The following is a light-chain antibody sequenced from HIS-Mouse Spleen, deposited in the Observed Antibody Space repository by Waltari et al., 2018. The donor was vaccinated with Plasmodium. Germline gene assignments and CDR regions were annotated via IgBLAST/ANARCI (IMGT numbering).Light chain of an antibody. Sequence: QSALTQPASVSGSPGQSITLSCTGTSTDTGGYTVISWYQQHPGKAPKLMIYEGSKRPSGVSNRFSGSKSGNTASLTISGLQAEDEADYYCCSYAGSSTYVFGTGTKVTVL. CDR1: STDTGGYTV. J-gene: IGLJ1*01. CDR2: EGS. V-gene: IGLV2-23*01. CDR3: CSYAGSSTYV.